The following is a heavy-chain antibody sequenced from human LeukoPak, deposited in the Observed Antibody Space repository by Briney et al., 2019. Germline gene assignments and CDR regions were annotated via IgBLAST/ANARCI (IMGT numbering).Heavy chain of an antibody. CDR1: GYSINNAHY. CDR2: ISQSAIA. CDR3: ARASVEHSIVAGDYFDY. J-gene: IGHJ4*02. V-gene: IGHV4-38-2*01. Sequence: SETLSLTCAVSGYSINNAHYWAWIRQPPGKGLEWIGNISQSAIASYNPSLKSRVTISLGTSNNHFSLDLRSVTAADTAVYFCARASVEHSIVAGDYFDYWGQGTLVTVSS. D-gene: IGHD1/OR15-1a*01.